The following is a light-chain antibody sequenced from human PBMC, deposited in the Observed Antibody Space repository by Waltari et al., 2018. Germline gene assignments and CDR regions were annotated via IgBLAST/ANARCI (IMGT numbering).Light chain of an antibody. CDR3: SSFTTGSTGL. J-gene: IGLJ2*01. V-gene: IGLV2-14*03. CDR2: NVS. CDR1: SSDIGAFDL. Sequence: QSALAQPASVSGSPGQSITLSCPGSSSDIGAFDLVSWYQQHPGSAPRLIIRNVSERPSGVPHRFSGSKSGNTASLTISSLRSEDESLYFCSSFTTGSTGLFGGGTKLTVL.